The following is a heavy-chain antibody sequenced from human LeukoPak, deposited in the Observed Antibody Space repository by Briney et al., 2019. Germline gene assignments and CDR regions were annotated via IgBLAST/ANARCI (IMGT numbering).Heavy chain of an antibody. CDR2: IWYDGSNK. CDR3: ARGKPMIHYYFDY. V-gene: IGHV3-33*01. J-gene: IGHJ4*02. CDR1: GFTFSSYG. Sequence: GGSLRLSCAASGFTFSSYGMHWVRQAPGKGLEWVAVIWYDGSNKYYADSVKGRFTISRDNSKNTLYLQMNSLRAEDTAVYYCARGKPMIHYYFDYWGQGTLVTVSS. D-gene: IGHD3-22*01.